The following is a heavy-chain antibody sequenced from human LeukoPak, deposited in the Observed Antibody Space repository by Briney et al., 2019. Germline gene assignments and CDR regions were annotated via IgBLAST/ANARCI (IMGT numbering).Heavy chain of an antibody. D-gene: IGHD2-2*03. CDR2: ISAYNGNT. CDR1: GGTFSSYS. V-gene: IGHV1-18*01. Sequence: GASVKVSCKASGGTFSSYSISWVRQAPGQGLEWMGWISAYNGNTNYAQKLQGRVTMTTDTSTSTAYMELRSLRSDDTAVYYCATGYCSSTCCSRGYSYGLFDYWGQGTLVTVSS. J-gene: IGHJ4*02. CDR3: ATGYCSSTCCSRGYSYGLFDY.